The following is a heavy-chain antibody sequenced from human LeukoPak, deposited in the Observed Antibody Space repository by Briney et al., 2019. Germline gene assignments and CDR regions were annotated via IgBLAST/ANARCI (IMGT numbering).Heavy chain of an antibody. Sequence: SETLSLTCTVSGGSINNYYWGWIRQPPGKGLDYIAYIRYSGSTNYNPSLKSRVTISVDTSKNQFSLRLSSVTAADTAVYYCARGDYSSSWYDYWGQGTLVTVSS. V-gene: IGHV4-59*01. CDR2: IRYSGST. CDR3: ARGDYSSSWYDY. D-gene: IGHD6-13*01. J-gene: IGHJ4*02. CDR1: GGSINNYY.